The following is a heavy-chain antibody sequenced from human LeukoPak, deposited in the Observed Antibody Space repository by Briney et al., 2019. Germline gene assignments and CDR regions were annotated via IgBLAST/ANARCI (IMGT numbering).Heavy chain of an antibody. CDR1: GGSISSGGYY. D-gene: IGHD3-22*01. CDR3: ARGAYYDSSGYFDY. CDR2: IYYSGST. J-gene: IGHJ4*02. Sequence: SSETLSLTCTVSGGSISSGGYYWSWIRQHPGKGLEWIGYIYYSGSTYYNPSLKSRVTMSVDTSKNQFSLKLSSVTAADTAVYYCARGAYYDSSGYFDYWGQGTLVTVSS. V-gene: IGHV4-31*03.